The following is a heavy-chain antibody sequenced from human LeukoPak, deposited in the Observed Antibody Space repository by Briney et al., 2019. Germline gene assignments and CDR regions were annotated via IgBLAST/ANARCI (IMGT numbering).Heavy chain of an antibody. J-gene: IGHJ3*02. CDR1: GYTFTSNY. CDR3: AREDYDSSGYLGRAFDI. CDR2: INPSGGST. D-gene: IGHD3-22*01. V-gene: IGHV1-46*01. Sequence: ASVKVSCKASGYTFTSNYMHWVRQAPGQGLEWIGVINPSGGSTSYAQKFQGRVTMTRDMSTSTVYMELSSLRSEDTAVYYCAREDYDSSGYLGRAFDIWGQGTMVTVSS.